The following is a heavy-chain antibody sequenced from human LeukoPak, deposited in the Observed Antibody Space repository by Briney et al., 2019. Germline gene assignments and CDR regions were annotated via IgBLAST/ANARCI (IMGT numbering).Heavy chain of an antibody. D-gene: IGHD3-22*01. V-gene: IGHV3-53*01. CDR3: AREGDYYDSSGYYYGAY. CDR2: IYSGGST. J-gene: IGHJ4*02. CDR1: GFTVSSNC. Sequence: GGSLRLSCAASGFTVSSNCMSWVRQAPGKGLEWVSVIYSGGSTYYADSVKGRFTISRDNSKNTLYLQMNSLRAEDTAVYYCAREGDYYDSSGYYYGAYWGQGTLVTVSS.